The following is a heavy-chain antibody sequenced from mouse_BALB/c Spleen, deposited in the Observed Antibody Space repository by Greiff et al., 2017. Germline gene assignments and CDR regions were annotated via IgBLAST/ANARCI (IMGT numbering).Heavy chain of an antibody. CDR2: ISDGGSYT. J-gene: IGHJ3*01. D-gene: IGHD2-14*01. V-gene: IGHV5-4*02. Sequence: EVQGVESGGGLVKPGGSLPLSCAASGFPFSDSYMYWVRQTPEKRLEWVATISDGGSYTYSPDSVKGRFTISRDNAKNNLYLQLSSLKSEDTAMYYCARGGRYDAWFAYWGQGTLVTVSA. CDR1: GFPFSDSY. CDR3: ARGGRYDAWFAY.